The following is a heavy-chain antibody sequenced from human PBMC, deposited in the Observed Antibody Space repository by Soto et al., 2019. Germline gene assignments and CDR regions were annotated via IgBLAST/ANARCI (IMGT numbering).Heavy chain of an antibody. V-gene: IGHV4-34*01. CDR3: ARQRITLHYYYYGMDV. D-gene: IGHD1-1*01. CDR1: GGSFIGYY. J-gene: IGHJ6*02. CDR2: INHSGST. Sequence: SETLSLTCAVYGGSFIGYYWSWILQPPWKGLEWIGEINHSGSTNYNPSLKSRVTISVDTSKNQFSLKLSSVTAADTAVYYCARQRITLHYYYYGMDVWGQGTTVTVSS.